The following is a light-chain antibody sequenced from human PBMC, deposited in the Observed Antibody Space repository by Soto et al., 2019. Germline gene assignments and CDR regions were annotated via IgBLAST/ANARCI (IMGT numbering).Light chain of an antibody. CDR2: GVS. CDR1: QSVSSSY. V-gene: IGKV3-20*01. Sequence: EIVLTQSPGTLSLSPGERATLSCRASQSVSSSYLAWYQQKPGQAPRLLIYGVSSRATGIPDRFSGGGSGTDFTLTISRLEPEXXAVXYXQXYGSSPYTFGQGTKLEIK. J-gene: IGKJ2*01. CDR3: QXYGSSPYT.